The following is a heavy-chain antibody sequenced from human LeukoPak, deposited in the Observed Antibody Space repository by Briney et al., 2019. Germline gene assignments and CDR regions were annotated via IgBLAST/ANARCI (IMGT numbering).Heavy chain of an antibody. CDR3: ARGFARLGGLHPLGMDV. D-gene: IGHD3-16*01. CDR2: ISAYNGNT. V-gene: IGHV1-18*01. J-gene: IGHJ6*02. Sequence: APVKASCKASDYTFTSYGVSWVRQAPGQGLEWMGWISAYNGNTNYAQKLQGRVTMTTDPSTSTAYMELRSLRSDDTAVYYCARGFARLGGLHPLGMDVWGQGNTVTVSS. CDR1: DYTFTSYG.